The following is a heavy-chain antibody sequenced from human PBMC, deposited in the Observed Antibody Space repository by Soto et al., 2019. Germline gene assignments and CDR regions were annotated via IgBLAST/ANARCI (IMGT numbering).Heavy chain of an antibody. D-gene: IGHD1-20*01. CDR2: IYYSGST. V-gene: IGHV4-59*01. Sequence: PSETLSLTCTVSGGSISSYYWSWIRQPPGKGLEWIGYIYYSGSTNYNPSLKSRVTISVDTSKNQFSLKLSSVTAADTAVYYCARGVTGTNFAYWGQGTLVTVSS. CDR3: ARGVTGTNFAY. J-gene: IGHJ4*02. CDR1: GGSISSYY.